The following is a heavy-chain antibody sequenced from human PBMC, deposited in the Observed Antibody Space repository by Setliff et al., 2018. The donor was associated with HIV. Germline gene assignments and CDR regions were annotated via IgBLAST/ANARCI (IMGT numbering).Heavy chain of an antibody. J-gene: IGHJ6*02. CDR3: ASVPMEYSGYNSDSGSYYYHYGLDV. Sequence: SVMVSCKASGGTFSTHAINWVRQAPGQGLEWMGGIIPIFGTTHYAQKFRGRVTITTDESTNTAYMELGSLRSEDTAVYYCASVPMEYSGYNSDSGSYYYHYGLDVWGQGTTVTVSS. CDR2: IIPIFGTT. CDR1: GGTFSTHA. V-gene: IGHV1-69*05. D-gene: IGHD5-12*01.